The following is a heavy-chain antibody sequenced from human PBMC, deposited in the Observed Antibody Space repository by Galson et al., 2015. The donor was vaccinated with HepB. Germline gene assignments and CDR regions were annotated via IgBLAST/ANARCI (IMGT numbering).Heavy chain of an antibody. CDR2: INPNSGGT. J-gene: IGHJ6*03. CDR1: GYTFTGYY. Sequence: SVKVSCKASGYTFTGYYMHWVRQAPGQGLEWMGRINPNSGGTNYAQKFQGRVTMTRDTSISTAYMELSRLRSDDTAVYYCARWSLSGDTAMAREEHDYYMDVWGKGTTVTVSS. CDR3: ARWSLSGDTAMAREEHDYYMDV. V-gene: IGHV1-2*06. D-gene: IGHD5-18*01.